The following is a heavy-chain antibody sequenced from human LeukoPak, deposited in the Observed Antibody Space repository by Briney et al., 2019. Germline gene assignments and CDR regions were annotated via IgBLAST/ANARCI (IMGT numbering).Heavy chain of an antibody. CDR1: GYTFTGYY. D-gene: IGHD6-19*01. Sequence: ASVKVSCKASGYTFTGYYMHWVRQAPGQGLEWMGWINPNSGGTNYAQKFQGRVTMTRDTSISTAYMELSRLRSDDTAVYYCARERRSSGNDAFDIWDQGTMVTVSS. J-gene: IGHJ3*02. CDR3: ARERRSSGNDAFDI. CDR2: INPNSGGT. V-gene: IGHV1-2*02.